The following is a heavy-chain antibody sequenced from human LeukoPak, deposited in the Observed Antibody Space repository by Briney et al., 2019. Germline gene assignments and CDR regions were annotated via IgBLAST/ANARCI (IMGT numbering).Heavy chain of an antibody. CDR1: GDSISSGGYY. Sequence: PSETLSLTCTVSGDSISSGGYYWSWIRQPPGKGLEWIGYIYYSGSTNYNPSLKSRVTISVDTSKNQFSLKLSSVTAADTAVYYCARNPYYYDSSGYSLYYYGMDVWGQGTTVTVSS. D-gene: IGHD3-22*01. V-gene: IGHV4-61*08. J-gene: IGHJ6*02. CDR3: ARNPYYYDSSGYSLYYYGMDV. CDR2: IYYSGST.